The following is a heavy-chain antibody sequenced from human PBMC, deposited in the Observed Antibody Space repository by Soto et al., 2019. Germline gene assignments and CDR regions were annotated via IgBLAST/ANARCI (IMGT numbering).Heavy chain of an antibody. D-gene: IGHD3-22*01. CDR2: ICGSKST. V-gene: IGHV4-4*07. CDR1: GGSISNYC. J-gene: IGHJ4*02. CDR3: ARLTWESSGLYYFDY. Sequence: LSLTCTVSGGSISNYCWSWIRQPAGKGLEWIGRICGSKSTNYNPSLGGRVTMSVDTSKNQLALTVSSVTAADTAVYYCARLTWESSGLYYFDYWGQGTLVTVSS.